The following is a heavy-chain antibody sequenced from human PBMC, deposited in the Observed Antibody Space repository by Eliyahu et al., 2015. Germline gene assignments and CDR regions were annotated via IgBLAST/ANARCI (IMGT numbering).Heavy chain of an antibody. J-gene: IGHJ3*01. CDR2: INSDGSST. D-gene: IGHD3-16*01. V-gene: IGHV3-74*01. CDR1: GFTFSSYW. CDR3: ASTDYD. Sequence: EVQLVESGGGLVQPGXSLRLXCAASGFTFSSYWMHWVRQAXGXGLVWVSRINSDGSSTSYADSVKGRFTISRDNAKNTLYLQMNSLRAEDTAVYYCASTDYDWGQGTMVTVSS.